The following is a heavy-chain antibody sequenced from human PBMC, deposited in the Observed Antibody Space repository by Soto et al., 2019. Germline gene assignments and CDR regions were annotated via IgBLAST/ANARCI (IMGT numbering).Heavy chain of an antibody. Sequence: EVRLVESGGDLVQPGGSLRLSCATSGFNFSTYWLHWVRQVPGKGVVWVSRINSDGTITDYADSVKGRFTISRDNAKKTLYLDMNSLRADDTAVYYCTRGGGGRYYGGFDNWGQGTLVTVSS. CDR1: GFNFSTYW. CDR3: TRGGGGRYYGGFDN. J-gene: IGHJ4*02. CDR2: INSDGTIT. V-gene: IGHV3-74*01. D-gene: IGHD1-26*01.